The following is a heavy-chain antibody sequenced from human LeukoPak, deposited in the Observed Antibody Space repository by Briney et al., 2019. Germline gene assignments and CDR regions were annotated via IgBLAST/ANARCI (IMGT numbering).Heavy chain of an antibody. CDR3: AKGTGYTSSSGSVLEY. CDR1: GFTFNNYA. V-gene: IGHV3-23*01. CDR2: IGGSGGST. Sequence: QPGVSLRLSCAASGFTFNNYAMKWVRQAPGKGLELVSVIGGSGGSTHYADSVKGRFTISRDNSKDTLYLQMNSLRAEDTAVYYCAKGTGYTSSSGSVLEYWGQGTLVTVSS. D-gene: IGHD6-6*01. J-gene: IGHJ4*02.